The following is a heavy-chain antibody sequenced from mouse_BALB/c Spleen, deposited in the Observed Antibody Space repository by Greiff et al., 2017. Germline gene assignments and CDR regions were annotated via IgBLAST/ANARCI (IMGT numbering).Heavy chain of an antibody. CDR1: GFTFNTYA. V-gene: IGHV10-1*02. Sequence: EVKLVESGGGLVQPKGSLKLSCAASGFTFNTYAMNWVRQAPGKGLEWVARIRSKSNNYATYYADSVKDRFTISRDDSQSMLYLQMNNLKTEDTAMYYCVRQGITTPFDYWGQGTTLTVSS. CDR3: VRQGITTPFDY. D-gene: IGHD2-4*01. CDR2: IRSKSNNYAT. J-gene: IGHJ2*01.